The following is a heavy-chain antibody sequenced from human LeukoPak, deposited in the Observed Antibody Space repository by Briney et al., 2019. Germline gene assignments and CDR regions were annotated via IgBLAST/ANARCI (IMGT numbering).Heavy chain of an antibody. CDR2: IIPIFGTA. V-gene: IGHV1-69*06. CDR1: GYTFTSYA. J-gene: IGHJ5*02. Sequence: TVKVSCKASGYTFTSYAISWVRQAPGQGLEWMGGIIPIFGTANYAQKFQGRVTITADKSTSTAYMELSSLRSEDTAVYYCARKLPHNWFDPWGQGTLVTVSS. CDR3: ARKLPHNWFDP.